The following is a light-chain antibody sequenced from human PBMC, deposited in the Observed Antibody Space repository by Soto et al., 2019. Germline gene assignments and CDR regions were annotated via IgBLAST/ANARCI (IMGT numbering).Light chain of an antibody. J-gene: IGKJ1*01. V-gene: IGKV3-15*01. CDR3: QQYNDWPPWT. CDR1: QSISSD. Sequence: EIVLTQSPATLSVSPGERATLSCRATQSISSDLAWYQQKPGQAPRLLIYAASTRATGIPARFSGRESGTEFTLTISSLQSEDFAVYYCQQYNDWPPWTFGQGTKVEIK. CDR2: AAS.